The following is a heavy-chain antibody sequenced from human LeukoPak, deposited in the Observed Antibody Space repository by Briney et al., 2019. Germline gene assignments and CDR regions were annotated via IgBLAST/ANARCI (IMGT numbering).Heavy chain of an antibody. CDR3: ASKSSDHGELRFDY. CDR2: IYYTGTT. J-gene: IGHJ4*02. D-gene: IGHD4-17*01. V-gene: IGHV4-59*01. CDR1: GDSTNTYF. Sequence: SETLSLTCTMSGDSTNTYFWSWIRQPPGKGLEWIGYIYYTGTTNYNSSLKSRVTISVDTSKNQFSLRLSSVTAADTAVYYCASKSSDHGELRFDYWGQGTLVTVFS.